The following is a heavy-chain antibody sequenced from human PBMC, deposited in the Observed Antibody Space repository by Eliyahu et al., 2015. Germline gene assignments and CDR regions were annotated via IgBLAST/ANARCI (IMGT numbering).Heavy chain of an antibody. CDR2: IDGGGNNM. J-gene: IGHJ4*02. CDR3: ARGRGFIIDY. D-gene: IGHD3-10*01. Sequence: EVQLVESGGGLVQPGGSLXLSCXXSGSAVSREXMNWVRLAPGKGLEWVXIIDGGGNNMYYADXVKGRFTISRDNSKNTIYLQMDGLRVEDTAVYYCARGRGFIIDYWGQGILVTVSS. CDR1: GSAVSREX. V-gene: IGHV3-66*01.